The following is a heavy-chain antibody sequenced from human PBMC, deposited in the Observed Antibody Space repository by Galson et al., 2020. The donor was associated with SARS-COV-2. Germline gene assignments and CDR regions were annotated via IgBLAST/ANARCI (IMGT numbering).Heavy chain of an antibody. V-gene: IGHV3-23*01. Sequence: GESLKISCVASGFTFMFYDMTWVRQAPGKGLEWVSGTHGSGSGTFYADSVKGRFTISRDNSRNTLYLQMNSLRIEDTAVYFCTRDHYGATMSGGPIYYGMDVWGQGTTVSVSS. CDR3: TRDHYGATMSGGPIYYGMDV. CDR2: THGSGSGT. D-gene: IGHD3-10*01. J-gene: IGHJ6*02. CDR1: GFTFMFYD.